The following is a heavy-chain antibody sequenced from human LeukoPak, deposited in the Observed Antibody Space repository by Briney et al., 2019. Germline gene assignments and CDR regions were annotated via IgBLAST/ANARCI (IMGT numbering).Heavy chain of an antibody. CDR3: ARDGRWNDGKAVDY. Sequence: SQTLSLTCTVTGGSISSGGYYWSWIRQHPGKGLEWIGYIYYSGSTYHNPSLKSRVTISVDTSENQFSLKLSSVTAADTAMYYCARDGRWNDGKAVDYWGQGTPVTVSS. V-gene: IGHV4-31*03. D-gene: IGHD1-1*01. CDR1: GGSISSGGYY. J-gene: IGHJ4*02. CDR2: IYYSGST.